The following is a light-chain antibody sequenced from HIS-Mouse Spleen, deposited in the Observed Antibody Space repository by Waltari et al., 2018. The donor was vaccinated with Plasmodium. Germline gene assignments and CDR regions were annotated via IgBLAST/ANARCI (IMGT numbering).Light chain of an antibody. CDR1: SSDVGGYNS. Sequence: QSALTQPASVSGSPGQSITISCTGPSSDVGGYNSVSWYQQHPGKAPKLMIYDVSNRPAGVASRFSGPKSGNTASLTMSGLQAEDEADYYCSSYTSSSTLVFGGGTKLTVL. CDR3: SSYTSSSTLV. CDR2: DVS. J-gene: IGLJ2*01. V-gene: IGLV2-14*03.